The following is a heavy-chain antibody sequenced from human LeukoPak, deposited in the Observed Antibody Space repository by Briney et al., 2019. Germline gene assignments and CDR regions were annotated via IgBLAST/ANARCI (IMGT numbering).Heavy chain of an antibody. CDR1: GFTFSSYS. J-gene: IGHJ4*02. CDR3: ASPAAPFDY. V-gene: IGHV3-48*04. CDR2: ISSSSSTI. Sequence: PGGSLRLSCAASGFTFSSYSMNWVRQAPGKGLEWVSYISSSSSTIYYADSVKGRFTISRDNAKNSLYLQMNSLRAEDTAVYYCASPAAPFDYWGQGTLVTVSS. D-gene: IGHD2-2*01.